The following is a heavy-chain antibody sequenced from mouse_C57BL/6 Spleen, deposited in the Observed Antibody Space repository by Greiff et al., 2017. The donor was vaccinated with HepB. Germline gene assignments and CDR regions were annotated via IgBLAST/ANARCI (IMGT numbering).Heavy chain of an antibody. CDR2: IWTGGGT. V-gene: IGHV2-9-1*01. D-gene: IGHD2-4*01. CDR1: GFSLTSYA. CDR3: ARTNYDYDGYYFDY. J-gene: IGHJ2*01. Sequence: VQLVESGPGLVAPSQSLSITCTVSGFSLTSYAISWVRQPPGKGLEWLGVIWTGGGTNYNSALKSRLSISKDNSKSQVFLKMNSLQTDDTARYYCARTNYDYDGYYFDYWGQGTTLTVSS.